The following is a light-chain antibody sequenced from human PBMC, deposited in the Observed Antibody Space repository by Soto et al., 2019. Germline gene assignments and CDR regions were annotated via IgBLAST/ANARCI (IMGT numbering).Light chain of an antibody. CDR1: QSVSNSY. V-gene: IGKV3-20*01. J-gene: IGKJ5*01. Sequence: EIVLTQSPDTLSLSPGESATLSCRASQSVSNSYLAWYQQKPGRAPRLLIYGASNRASGIRDRFSGSGSGTDFTLTISRLEPEDFAVFYCQQYDDSITFGQGTRLEIE. CDR2: GAS. CDR3: QQYDDSIT.